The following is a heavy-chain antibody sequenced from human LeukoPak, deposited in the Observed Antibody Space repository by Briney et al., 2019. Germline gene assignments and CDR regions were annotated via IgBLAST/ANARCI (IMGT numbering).Heavy chain of an antibody. CDR3: ARGRVVPAAMGSDY. D-gene: IGHD2-2*01. Sequence: SETLSLTCTVSGGSISSYYWSWIRQPPGKGLEWIGYIYYSGSTNYNPSLKSRVTISVDTSKNQFSLKLSSVTAADTAVYYCARGRVVPAAMGSDYWGQGTLVTVSS. CDR1: GGSISSYY. CDR2: IYYSGST. J-gene: IGHJ4*02. V-gene: IGHV4-59*01.